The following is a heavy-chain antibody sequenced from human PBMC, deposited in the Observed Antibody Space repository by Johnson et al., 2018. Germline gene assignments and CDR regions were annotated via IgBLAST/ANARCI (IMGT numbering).Heavy chain of an antibody. CDR1: GFTFSSYA. J-gene: IGHJ3*01. CDR2: ISYDGSNK. V-gene: IGHV3-30-3*01. Sequence: QVQLVQSGGGVVQPGRSLRLSCAASGFTFSSYAMHWVRQAPGKGLEWVAVISYDGSNKYYADSVKGRFTISRDNSKNTVYRQMNSLRAEETALYCCEKDGFSLGYCSGGNCYPGWGQGTMVTVSS. D-gene: IGHD2-15*01. CDR3: EKDGFSLGYCSGGNCYPG.